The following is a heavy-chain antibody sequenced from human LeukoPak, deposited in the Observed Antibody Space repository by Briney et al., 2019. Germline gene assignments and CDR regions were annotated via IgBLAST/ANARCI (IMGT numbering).Heavy chain of an antibody. J-gene: IGHJ6*03. Sequence: GGSLRLSCATSGFTFSSYGMHWVRQAPGKGLEWVAVISFDGSNKYYADSVKGRFTISRDNSKNTLYLQMNSLRAEDTAVYYSARGSRTIVTTKFARGHYMDVWGKGTTVTVSS. CDR2: ISFDGSNK. CDR3: ARGSRTIVTTKFARGHYMDV. D-gene: IGHD5-12*01. CDR1: GFTFSSYG. V-gene: IGHV3-30*19.